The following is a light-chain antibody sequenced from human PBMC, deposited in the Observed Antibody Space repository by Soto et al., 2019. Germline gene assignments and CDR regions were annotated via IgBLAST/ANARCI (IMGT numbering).Light chain of an antibody. CDR2: EGT. J-gene: IGLJ2*01. CDR3: CSFAVGAALV. Sequence: QSALTQPASVSASPGQSITISCTGTSSNVGTYDLVSWYQNHPDKAPKLIIYEGTKRPSGISSRFSGSKSGNTASLTISGLQAEDDADYYCCSFAVGAALVFGGGTKLTVL. V-gene: IGLV2-23*01. CDR1: SSNVGTYDL.